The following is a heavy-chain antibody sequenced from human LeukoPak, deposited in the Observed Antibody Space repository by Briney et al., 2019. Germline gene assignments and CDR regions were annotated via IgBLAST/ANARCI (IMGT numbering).Heavy chain of an antibody. V-gene: IGHV3-7*05. Sequence: GSLRLSCAASGFTFRSYWMSWVRQAPGKGLEWVANINQDGSEKYYVDSVKGRFTISRDNAKNSLYLQMNSLRAEDTAVYYCARGGSSWYAVWFDPWGQGTLVTVSS. CDR3: ARGGSSWYAVWFDP. J-gene: IGHJ5*02. D-gene: IGHD6-13*01. CDR2: INQDGSEK. CDR1: GFTFRSYW.